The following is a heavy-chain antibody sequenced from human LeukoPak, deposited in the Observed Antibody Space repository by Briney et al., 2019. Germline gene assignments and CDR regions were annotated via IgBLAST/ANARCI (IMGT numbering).Heavy chain of an antibody. CDR2: IYTSGST. D-gene: IGHD2-2*01. CDR3: ARVAMSLNYYYYYMDV. J-gene: IGHJ6*03. CDR1: GGSISSGSYY. V-gene: IGHV4-61*02. Sequence: PSETLSLTCTVSGGSISSGSYYWSWIRQPAGKGLEWIGRIYTSGSTNYNPSLKSRVTISVDTSKNQSSLKLSSVTAADTAVYYCARVAMSLNYYYYYMDVWGKGTTVTISS.